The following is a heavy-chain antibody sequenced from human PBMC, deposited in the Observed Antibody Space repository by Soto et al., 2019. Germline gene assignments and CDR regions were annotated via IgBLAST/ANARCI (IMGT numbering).Heavy chain of an antibody. CDR2: IFYSGST. CDR1: GDSIRNYY. V-gene: IGHV4-59*08. CDR3: ARLKRGYSYGSIIDF. J-gene: IGHJ4*01. Sequence: SETLSLTCTVSGDSIRNYYWSWIRQPPGKGLEYIGYIFYSGSTNYNPSLKSRVAISVDTSRNQFALKLRSVTAADTATYYCARLKRGYSYGSIIDFWGRGTLVTVSS. D-gene: IGHD5-18*01.